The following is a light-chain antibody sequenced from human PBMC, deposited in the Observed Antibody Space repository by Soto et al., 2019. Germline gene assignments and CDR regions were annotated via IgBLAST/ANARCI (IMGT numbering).Light chain of an antibody. CDR3: QSYDSDLSAWV. J-gene: IGLJ3*02. Sequence: QAVVTQPPSVSGAPGQTGTISCAGTSSNIGSNYDVHWYQHLPGTAPKLLIFGYTNRPSGVPDRFSGSKSGTSASLAITGRQSEDEAAYYCQSYDSDLSAWVFGGGTKVTVL. V-gene: IGLV1-40*01. CDR1: SSNIGSNYD. CDR2: GYT.